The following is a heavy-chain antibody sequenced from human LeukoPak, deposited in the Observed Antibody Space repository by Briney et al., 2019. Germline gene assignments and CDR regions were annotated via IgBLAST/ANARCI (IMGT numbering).Heavy chain of an antibody. CDR3: TREGTPSYWYYDL. CDR1: GFTFSSYW. Sequence: SGGSLRLSCAASGFTFSSYWMHWVRQVPGKGLVWVSRINSDGSSTNYADSVKGRFTISRDNAKNRLYLQMNSLRDEDTAVYYCTREGTPSYWYYDLWGRGTLVTVSS. CDR2: INSDGSST. J-gene: IGHJ2*01. D-gene: IGHD3-10*01. V-gene: IGHV3-74*01.